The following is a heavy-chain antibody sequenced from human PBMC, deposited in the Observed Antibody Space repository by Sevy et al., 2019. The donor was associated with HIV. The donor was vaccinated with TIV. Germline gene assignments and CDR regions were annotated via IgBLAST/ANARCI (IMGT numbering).Heavy chain of an antibody. CDR2: LSFGCGKI. CDR3: AGERCSRPHDY. Sequence: GGSLRLSCAASGFAFYEYSMSWIRQAPGKGLEWVATLSFGCGKINYADSVKGRFTISRDNSKNAFYLQMDNLRVEDTALSYCAGERCSRPHDYWGQGTRVTVSS. J-gene: IGHJ4*02. CDR1: GFAFYEYS. D-gene: IGHD2-8*01. V-gene: IGHV3-23*01.